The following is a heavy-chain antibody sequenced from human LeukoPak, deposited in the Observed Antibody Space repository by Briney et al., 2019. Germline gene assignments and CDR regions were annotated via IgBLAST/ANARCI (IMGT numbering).Heavy chain of an antibody. D-gene: IGHD3-22*01. V-gene: IGHV1/OR15-1*04. Sequence: ASVKVSCKASGYIFTDYYMHWVRQAPGQELGWMGRINPNSGGTNYAQKFQGRVTMTRDTSTSTVYMDLSSLRSEDTAMYYCARDLSHRYYHSTGYAFDYWGQGTLVTVSS. CDR2: INPNSGGT. CDR1: GYIFTDYY. J-gene: IGHJ4*02. CDR3: ARDLSHRYYHSTGYAFDY.